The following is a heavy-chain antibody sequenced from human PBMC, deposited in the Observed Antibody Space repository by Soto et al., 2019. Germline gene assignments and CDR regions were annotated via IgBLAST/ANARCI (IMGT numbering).Heavy chain of an antibody. D-gene: IGHD3-3*01. Sequence: GGSLRLSCAASGFTFSSYSMNWVRQAPGKGLEWVSSISSSSSYIYYADSVKGRFTISRDNAKNSLYLQMNSLRAEDTAVYYCARVILRFLEGAFDIWGQGTMVTVSS. J-gene: IGHJ3*02. V-gene: IGHV3-21*01. CDR1: GFTFSSYS. CDR2: ISSSSSYI. CDR3: ARVILRFLEGAFDI.